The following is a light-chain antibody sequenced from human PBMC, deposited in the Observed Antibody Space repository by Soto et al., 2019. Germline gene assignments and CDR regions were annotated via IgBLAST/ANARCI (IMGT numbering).Light chain of an antibody. Sequence: EIVLTQSPGTLSFSPGEITTLSCRASQSVSSYLAWYQQKPGQAPRRLIYGASSRSTGIPDRFSGSGSVTDFTLTISRLEPEDFAVYYCQRYGSSPRTFGQGTKVEIK. CDR1: QSVSSY. CDR3: QRYGSSPRT. V-gene: IGKV3-20*01. J-gene: IGKJ1*01. CDR2: GAS.